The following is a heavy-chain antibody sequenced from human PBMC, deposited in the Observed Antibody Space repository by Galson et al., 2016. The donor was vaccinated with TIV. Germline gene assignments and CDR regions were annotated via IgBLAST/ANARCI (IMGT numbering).Heavy chain of an antibody. CDR2: IIAIFGTT. V-gene: IGHV1-69*13. D-gene: IGHD3-10*01. J-gene: IGHJ4*02. CDR1: GGTFRNYA. Sequence: SVKVSCKASGGTFRNYAISWVRQAPGQGLEWMGKIIAIFGTTNYAQKFQGRVTITADESTSTDYMELRSLRSEDTAVYYCAKNADYYGPGAFDSWGQGTLVTVSS. CDR3: AKNADYYGPGAFDS.